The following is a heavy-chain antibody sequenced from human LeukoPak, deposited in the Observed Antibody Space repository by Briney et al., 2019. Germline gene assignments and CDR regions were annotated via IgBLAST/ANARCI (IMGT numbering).Heavy chain of an antibody. CDR2: SSASNGNT. D-gene: IGHD1-1*01. CDR1: GYTFITYG. Sequence: ASVKVSCKASGYTFITYGINWVRQAPGQGLEWMGWSSASNGNTKYAQKFQGRVNMTTGTATRTAYMELRSLRSDDTAVYYCARGGGLEPFRFDPWGQGTLVTVSS. CDR3: ARGGGLEPFRFDP. J-gene: IGHJ5*02. V-gene: IGHV1-18*01.